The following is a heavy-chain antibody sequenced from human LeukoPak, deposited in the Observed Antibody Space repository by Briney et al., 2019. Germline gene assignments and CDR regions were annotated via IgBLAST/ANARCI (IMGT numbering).Heavy chain of an antibody. CDR2: ISSSGSTI. CDR1: GFTFSSYE. J-gene: IGHJ6*03. D-gene: IGHD6-13*01. CDR3: AREYSSSWLQYYYYYMDV. Sequence: GGSLRLSCAASGFTFSSYEMNWVRQAPGKGLEWVSYISSSGSTIYYADSVKGRFTISRDNAKNSLYLQMNSLRAEDTAVYYCAREYSSSWLQYYYYYMDVWGKGTTVTISS. V-gene: IGHV3-48*03.